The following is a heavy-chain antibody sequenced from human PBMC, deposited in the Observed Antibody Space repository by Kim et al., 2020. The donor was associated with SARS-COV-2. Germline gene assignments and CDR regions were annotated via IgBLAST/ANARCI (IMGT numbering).Heavy chain of an antibody. CDR2: FDPEDGET. D-gene: IGHD5-12*01. V-gene: IGHV1-24*01. Sequence: ASVKVSCKVSGYTLTELSMHWVRQAPGKGLEWMGGFDPEDGETIYAQKFQGRVTMTEDTSTDTAYMELSSLRSEDTAVYYCATGGLVATTATNYYYYGMDVWGQGTTVTVSS. J-gene: IGHJ6*02. CDR1: GYTLTELS. CDR3: ATGGLVATTATNYYYYGMDV.